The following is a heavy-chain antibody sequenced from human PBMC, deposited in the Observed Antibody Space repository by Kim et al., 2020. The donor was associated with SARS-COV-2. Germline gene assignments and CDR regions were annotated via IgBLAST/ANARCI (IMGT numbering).Heavy chain of an antibody. Sequence: SETLSLTCTVSGGSISSYYWSWIRQPPGKGLEWIGYIYYSGSTNYNPSLKSRVTISVDTSKNQFSLKLSSVTAADTAVYYCARLRYDILTGRYFDLWGRGTLVTVSS. V-gene: IGHV4-59*08. J-gene: IGHJ2*01. D-gene: IGHD3-9*01. CDR3: ARLRYDILTGRYFDL. CDR2: IYYSGST. CDR1: GGSISSYY.